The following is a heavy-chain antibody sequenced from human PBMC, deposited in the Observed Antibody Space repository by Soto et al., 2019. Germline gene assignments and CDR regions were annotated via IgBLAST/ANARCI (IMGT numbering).Heavy chain of an antibody. CDR1: GGSISSSSYC. D-gene: IGHD2-21*02. V-gene: IGHV4-39*01. Sequence: KPSETLSLTCTVSGGSISSSSYCWGWIRQPPGKGLEWIGSIYYSGSTYYNPSLKSRVTISVDTSKNQFSLKLSSVTAADTAVYYCARLYDGGNSGAFDYWGQGTLVTVSS. CDR3: ARLYDGGNSGAFDY. CDR2: IYYSGST. J-gene: IGHJ4*02.